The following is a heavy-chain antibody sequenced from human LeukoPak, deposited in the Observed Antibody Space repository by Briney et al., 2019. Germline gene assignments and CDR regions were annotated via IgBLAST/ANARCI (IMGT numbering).Heavy chain of an antibody. CDR2: INPKSGDT. Sequence: ASVKVSCKASGYTFTGYYMHWVRQAPGQGLEWMGWINPKSGDTNYARKSQGRVTMIRDTSISTAYIELSRLRSDDTAVYYRARDRGGHSAGWTNVYYFDSWGQGTLVAVSS. CDR1: GYTFTGYY. V-gene: IGHV1-2*02. J-gene: IGHJ4*02. D-gene: IGHD3-10*01. CDR3: ARDRGGHSAGWTNVYYFDS.